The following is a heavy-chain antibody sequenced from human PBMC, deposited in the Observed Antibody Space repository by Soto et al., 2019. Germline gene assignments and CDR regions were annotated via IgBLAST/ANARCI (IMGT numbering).Heavy chain of an antibody. CDR3: AKYPITMIAPGGFDY. CDR2: ICGGGGNK. D-gene: IGHD3-22*01. J-gene: IGHJ4*02. Sequence: GGSLRLSCAASGFTFSSYGMHWVRQAPGKGLEWVAVICGGGGNKYYADSVKGRFTISRDNSKNTLYLQMNSLRAEDTAVYYCAKYPITMIAPGGFDYWGQGTLVTVSS. V-gene: IGHV3-33*06. CDR1: GFTFSSYG.